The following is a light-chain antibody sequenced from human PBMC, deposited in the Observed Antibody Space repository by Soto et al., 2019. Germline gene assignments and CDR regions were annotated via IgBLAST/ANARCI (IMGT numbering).Light chain of an antibody. V-gene: IGLV2-14*01. J-gene: IGLJ1*01. CDR2: DVS. CDR1: SSDVGGYKY. CDR3: SSYTSYTSYV. Sequence: QSALTQPASVSGSPGQSSAISCTGTSSDVGGYKYVSWYQQYPGKAPKLMIYDVSNRPSGVPDRFSGSKSGNTASLTISGLQSEDEADYYCSSYTSYTSYVFGTGTKVTVL.